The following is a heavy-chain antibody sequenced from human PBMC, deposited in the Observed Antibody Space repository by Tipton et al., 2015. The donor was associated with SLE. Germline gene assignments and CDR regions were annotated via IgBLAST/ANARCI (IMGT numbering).Heavy chain of an antibody. D-gene: IGHD6-13*01. J-gene: IGHJ4*02. CDR2: IYYSGST. Sequence: TLSLTCTVSGGSISSYYWSWIRQPPGKGLEWIGYIYYSGSTNYNPSLKSRVTISVDTSKNQFSLKLSSVTAADTAGYYCARDGDAAAGFDYWGQGTLVTVSS. CDR3: ARDGDAAAGFDY. CDR1: GGSISSYY. V-gene: IGHV4-59*01.